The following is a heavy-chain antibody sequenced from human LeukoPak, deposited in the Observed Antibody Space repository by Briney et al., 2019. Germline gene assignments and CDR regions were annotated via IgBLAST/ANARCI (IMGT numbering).Heavy chain of an antibody. CDR1: GSHFHNHD. V-gene: IGHV1-8*01. Sequence: ASVPVSCQASGSHFHNHDINWVRPATGQGLEWLGRMNPNSGNAGYAQKLQGRVTMTWDSSTNTAYLEVTALRSDDTAVYYCAKSSGDYFFDYWGQGTLVTVSS. J-gene: IGHJ4*02. CDR3: AKSSGDYFFDY. CDR2: MNPNSGNA. D-gene: IGHD3-22*01.